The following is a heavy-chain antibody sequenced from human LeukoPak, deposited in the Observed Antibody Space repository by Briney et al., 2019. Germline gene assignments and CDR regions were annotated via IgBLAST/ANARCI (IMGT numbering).Heavy chain of an antibody. J-gene: IGHJ4*02. D-gene: IGHD1-26*01. CDR1: GFSLSTSGVG. Sequence: GSGPTLVNPTQTLTLTCTFSGFSLSTSGVGVGWIRQPPGKALEWLALIYWDDNKLYSPSLKSRLTITKDTSKNQVVLTMTNMDPVDTATYYCAHRGYSGSYRNLYFDYWGQGTLVTVSS. CDR3: AHRGYSGSYRNLYFDY. V-gene: IGHV2-5*02. CDR2: IYWDDNK.